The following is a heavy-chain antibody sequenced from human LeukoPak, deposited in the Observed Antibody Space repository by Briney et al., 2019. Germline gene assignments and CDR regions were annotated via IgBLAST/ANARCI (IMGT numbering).Heavy chain of an antibody. Sequence: SQTLSLTCAISGDSVSSNSVAWNWIRQSPSRGLEWLGRTYSRSTWYNDYAISVKSRITINPDTSKNQFSLQLNSVTPEDTAVYYCAREPSGNFGQLVSSAEYFQHWGQGTRVTVSS. CDR1: GDSVSSNSVA. CDR2: TYSRSTWYN. CDR3: AREPSGNFGQLVSSAEYFQH. D-gene: IGHD5/OR15-5a*01. J-gene: IGHJ1*01. V-gene: IGHV6-1*01.